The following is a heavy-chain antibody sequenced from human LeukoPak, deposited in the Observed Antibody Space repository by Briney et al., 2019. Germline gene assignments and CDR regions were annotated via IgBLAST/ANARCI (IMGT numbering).Heavy chain of an antibody. CDR2: ISWNSGCI. CDR3: AKGYSSGWYYFDY. Sequence: GGSLRLPCAASGFTFDDYAMHWVRHAPGKGLECVSGISWNSGCIVYADSVKGRFTISRDNPKDYLYLQMNSLRAEDMALYYCAKGYSSGWYYFDYWGQGTLVTVSS. V-gene: IGHV3-9*03. CDR1: GFTFDDYA. J-gene: IGHJ4*02. D-gene: IGHD6-19*01.